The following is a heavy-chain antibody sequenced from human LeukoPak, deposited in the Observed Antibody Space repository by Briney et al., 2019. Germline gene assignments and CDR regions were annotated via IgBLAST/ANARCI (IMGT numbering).Heavy chain of an antibody. J-gene: IGHJ4*02. CDR3: ARGSSGWYYFDS. CDR1: GFTFSSYW. D-gene: IGHD6-19*01. V-gene: IGHV3-7*03. Sequence: GGSLRLSCTASGFTFSSYWMSWVRQAPGKGLEWVANIRQDGGLKHYVDSVKGRFTISRENAKNSLYFQMNSLRAEDTAVYYCARGSSGWYYFDSWGQGTLVTVSS. CDR2: IRQDGGLK.